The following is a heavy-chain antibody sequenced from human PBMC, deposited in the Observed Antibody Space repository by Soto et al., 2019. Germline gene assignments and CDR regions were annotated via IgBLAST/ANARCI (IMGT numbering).Heavy chain of an antibody. CDR3: ARDGEYCTNGVCYFDY. CDR1: GYTFTSYG. Sequence: QVQLVQSGGEVKKPGASVKVSCKASGYTFTSYGISWVRQAPGQGLEWIGWISAYNGNTNYAQRLQGRVTMTTDTSTNTAYVELRSLRSDDTAVYYCARDGEYCTNGVCYFDYWGQGTLVTVSS. V-gene: IGHV1-18*04. D-gene: IGHD2-8*01. CDR2: ISAYNGNT. J-gene: IGHJ4*02.